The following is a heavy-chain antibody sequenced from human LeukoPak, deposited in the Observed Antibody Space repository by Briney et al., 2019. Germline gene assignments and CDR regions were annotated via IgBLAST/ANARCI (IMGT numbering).Heavy chain of an antibody. J-gene: IGHJ3*02. V-gene: IGHV4-38-2*02. CDR1: GYSISSGYY. D-gene: IGHD3-16*01. CDR3: ARDLGDDAFDI. CDR2: IYHSGST. Sequence: PSETLSLTCTVSGYSISSGYYWGWIRQPPGKGLEWIGSIYHSGSTYYNPSLKSRVTMSVDTSKNQFSLKLSSVTAADTAVYYCARDLGDDAFDIWGQGTMVTVSS.